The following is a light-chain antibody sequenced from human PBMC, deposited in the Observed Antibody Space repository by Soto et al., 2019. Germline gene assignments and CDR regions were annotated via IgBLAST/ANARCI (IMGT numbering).Light chain of an antibody. Sequence: EVVMTQSPATLSVSPGERATLSCMASQSVSSSSLAWYQQKPGQAPRLXIYGASNRAAGIPDRFSGSGSGTDLTLTINSLETEDFAVYYCQQRSNWPPITFGQGTRLEIK. V-gene: IGKV3D-20*02. CDR1: QSVSSSS. CDR2: GAS. CDR3: QQRSNWPPIT. J-gene: IGKJ5*01.